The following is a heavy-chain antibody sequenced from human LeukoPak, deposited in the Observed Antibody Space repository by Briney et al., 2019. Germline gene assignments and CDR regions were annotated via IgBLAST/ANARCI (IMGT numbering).Heavy chain of an antibody. CDR2: IKEGGSDK. V-gene: IGHV3-7*05. J-gene: IGHJ4*02. Sequence: GGSLRLACAASGLTFSSYWISWVRQAPGKGLEWVANIKEGGSDKYYVDFVRGRFTISRDNAKNSLYLQMNSLRAEDTAVYYCARDVTAFDYWGQGTLVTVSS. D-gene: IGHD3-16*01. CDR3: ARDVTAFDY. CDR1: GLTFSSYW.